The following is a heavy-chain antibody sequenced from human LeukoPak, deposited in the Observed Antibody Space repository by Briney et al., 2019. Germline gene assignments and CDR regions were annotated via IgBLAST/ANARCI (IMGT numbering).Heavy chain of an antibody. CDR2: INPNSGGT. D-gene: IGHD1-20*01. V-gene: IGHV1-2*02. CDR3: ARVITGSLTPYDY. Sequence: GASVKVSCKASGYTFTGYYMHWVRQAPGQGLEWMGWINPNSGGTNYAQKFQGRVTMTRDTSISTAYMEPSRLRSDDTAVYYCARVITGSLTPYDYWGQGTLVTVSS. J-gene: IGHJ4*02. CDR1: GYTFTGYY.